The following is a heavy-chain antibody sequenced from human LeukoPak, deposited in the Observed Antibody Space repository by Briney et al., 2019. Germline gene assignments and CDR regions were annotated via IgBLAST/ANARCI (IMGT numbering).Heavy chain of an antibody. J-gene: IGHJ4*02. Sequence: GGSLRLSCAGSGFTFSSYGMSWVRQAPGKGLEWVGFIRSKAYGGTTEYAASVKGRFTISRDDSKSIAYLQMNSLKTEDTAVYYCTPANGDYWGQGTLVTVSS. CDR2: IRSKAYGGTT. CDR3: TPANGDY. D-gene: IGHD1-1*01. V-gene: IGHV3-49*04. CDR1: GFTFSSYG.